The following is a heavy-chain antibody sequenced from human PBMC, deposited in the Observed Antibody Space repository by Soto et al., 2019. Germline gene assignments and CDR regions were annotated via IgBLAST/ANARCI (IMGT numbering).Heavy chain of an antibody. CDR3: AKRRWSPDF. V-gene: IGHV3-23*01. CDR1: GFTFSSYG. D-gene: IGHD2-15*01. CDR2: IRESGGKT. J-gene: IGHJ4*02. Sequence: EVQMLESGGGLVQPGGSLRLSCAASGFTFSSYGMAWVRQAPGKGLEWVAAIRESGGKTYYADSVKGRFTISRDNSQNTLFLQLNSLGVEDTAVYYCAKRRWSPDFWGRVSLVRVCS.